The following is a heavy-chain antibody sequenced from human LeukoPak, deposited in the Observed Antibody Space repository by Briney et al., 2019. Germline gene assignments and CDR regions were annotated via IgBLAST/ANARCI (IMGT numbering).Heavy chain of an antibody. CDR3: ARDEPSGSVVDY. V-gene: IGHV3-7*01. CDR1: GFTFSTYW. J-gene: IGHJ4*02. Sequence: GGSLRLSCAASGFTFSTYWMSWVRQAPGKGLGWVANIKQDGSKKFYVDSVKGRFTISRDNAKNTLFLQMNSLTAEDTAVYYCARDEPSGSVVDYWGQGALVTVSS. D-gene: IGHD1-26*01. CDR2: IKQDGSKK.